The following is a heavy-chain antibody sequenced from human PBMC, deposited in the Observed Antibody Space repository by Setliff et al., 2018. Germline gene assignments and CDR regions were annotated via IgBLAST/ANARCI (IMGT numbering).Heavy chain of an antibody. Sequence: ASVKVSCKASGYTFTGDYVHWVRQAPGQGLEWMGWIRPNGGGTHYAQKFQGRVTMTRDTANSTVYMDLSSLTSDDTAIYYCARGGGSYRAGNSRPTYWFDPWGQGTLVTVSS. CDR1: GYTFTGDY. D-gene: IGHD2-21*01. V-gene: IGHV1-2*02. J-gene: IGHJ5*02. CDR2: IRPNGGGT. CDR3: ARGGGSYRAGNSRPTYWFDP.